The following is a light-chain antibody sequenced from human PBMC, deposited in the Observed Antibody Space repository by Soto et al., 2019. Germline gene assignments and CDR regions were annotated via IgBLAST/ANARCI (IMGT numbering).Light chain of an antibody. J-gene: IGLJ1*01. CDR1: SSDVGGYNY. V-gene: IGLV2-11*01. Sequence: ALTQPRSVSGSPGQSVTISCTGTSSDVGGYNYVSWYQQHPGKAPKLMIYDVSKRPSGVPDRFSGSKSGNTASLTISGLQAEDEADYYCCSYAGSYTFVFGTGTKLTVL. CDR3: CSYAGSYTFV. CDR2: DVS.